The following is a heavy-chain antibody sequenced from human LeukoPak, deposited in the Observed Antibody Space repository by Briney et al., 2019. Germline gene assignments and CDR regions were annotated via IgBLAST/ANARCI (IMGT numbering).Heavy chain of an antibody. D-gene: IGHD2-15*01. V-gene: IGHV4-34*01. CDR2: INHSGST. Sequence: SETLSLTCTVSGGSISSYYWSWIRQPPGKGLEWIGEINHSGSTNYNPSLKSRVTISVDTSKNQFSLKLSSVTAADTAVYYCARGNPIVVVVAARSRWFDPWGQGTLVTVSS. CDR3: ARGNPIVVVVAARSRWFDP. CDR1: GGSISSYY. J-gene: IGHJ5*02.